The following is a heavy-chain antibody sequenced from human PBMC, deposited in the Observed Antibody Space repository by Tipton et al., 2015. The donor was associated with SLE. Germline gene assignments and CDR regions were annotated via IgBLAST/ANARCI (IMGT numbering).Heavy chain of an antibody. J-gene: IGHJ4*02. CDR2: IYYSGST. CDR3: AGSSWASHFDY. Sequence: TLSLTCTVSGGSISSSSYYWGWIRQPPGNGLEWIGSIYYSGSTDYNPSLKSRVTISVDTSKNQFSLKLSSVTAADTAVYYCAGSSWASHFDYWGQGTLVTVSS. D-gene: IGHD6-13*01. V-gene: IGHV4-39*07. CDR1: GGSISSSSYY.